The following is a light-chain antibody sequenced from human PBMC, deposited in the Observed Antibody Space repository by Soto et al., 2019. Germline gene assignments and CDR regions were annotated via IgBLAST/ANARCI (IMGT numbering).Light chain of an antibody. CDR2: GAS. Sequence: EIGLTQSPGTLSLSPGERATLSGRASQSVSSSYLAWYQQKPGQAPRLLIYGASSRATGIPDRFSGSGSGTDCTITISRLEPEDFAVYYGQQYGSSRWTFGQGTKVEIK. CDR1: QSVSSSY. CDR3: QQYGSSRWT. J-gene: IGKJ1*01. V-gene: IGKV3-20*01.